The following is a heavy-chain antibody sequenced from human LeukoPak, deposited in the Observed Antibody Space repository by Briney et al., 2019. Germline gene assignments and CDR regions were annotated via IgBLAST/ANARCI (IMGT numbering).Heavy chain of an antibody. D-gene: IGHD4-11*01. CDR1: GGSISRSSYY. Sequence: SETLSLTCTVSGGSISRSSYYWGWIRQPPGKGLEWIGSIYYSGNTYCNPSLKSRVTISVDTSKNQFSLKLISVTAADTAVFYCARQPTYYYYYMDVWGKGTTVTVSS. CDR2: IYYSGNT. V-gene: IGHV4-39*01. CDR3: ARQPTYYYYYMDV. J-gene: IGHJ6*03.